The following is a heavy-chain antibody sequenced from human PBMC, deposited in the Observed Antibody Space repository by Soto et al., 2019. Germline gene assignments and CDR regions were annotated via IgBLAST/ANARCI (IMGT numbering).Heavy chain of an antibody. Sequence: QVQLVESGGGVVQPGRSLRLSCAASGFTFSSYAMHWVRQAPGKGLEWVAVISDDGSNKYYADSVKGRFTISRDNSKKTLYLQMNSLRAEDTAVYYCARGYSSSWYYYGMDVWGQGTTVTVSS. CDR1: GFTFSSYA. CDR2: ISDDGSNK. D-gene: IGHD6-13*01. V-gene: IGHV3-30*14. CDR3: ARGYSSSWYYYGMDV. J-gene: IGHJ6*02.